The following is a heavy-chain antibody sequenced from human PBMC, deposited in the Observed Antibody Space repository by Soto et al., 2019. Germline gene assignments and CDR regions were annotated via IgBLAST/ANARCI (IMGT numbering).Heavy chain of an antibody. D-gene: IGHD3-22*01. Sequence: PWGSLRLSCAASGFTLSGFSMNWVRQAPGKGLEWVSSFTSSPSTMFYADSVKGRFTISRDDAKDSLFLQMHSLRADDTAVYYCAREADFASSGYVLDYWGLGTLVTVSS. CDR2: FTSSPSTM. J-gene: IGHJ4*02. CDR1: GFTLSGFS. CDR3: AREADFASSGYVLDY. V-gene: IGHV3-21*01.